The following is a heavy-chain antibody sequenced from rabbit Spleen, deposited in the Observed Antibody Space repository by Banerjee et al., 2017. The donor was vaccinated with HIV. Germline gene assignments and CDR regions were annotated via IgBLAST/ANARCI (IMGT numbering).Heavy chain of an antibody. CDR1: GFSFNSGYD. CDR2: AYAGSSGST. CDR3: ARDAGTSFSTYGMDL. D-gene: IGHD8-1*01. J-gene: IGHJ6*01. V-gene: IGHV1S40*01. Sequence: QSLEESGGGRVKPGASLTLTCKASGFSFNSGYDMCWVRQAPGKGLEWVACAYAGSSGSTYSATWAKGRFTISKTSSTTVTLQMASLTAADTATYFCARDAGTSFSTYGMDLWGPGTLVTVS.